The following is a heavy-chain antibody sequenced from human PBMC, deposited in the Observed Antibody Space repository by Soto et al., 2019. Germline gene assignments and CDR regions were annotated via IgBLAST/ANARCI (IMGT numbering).Heavy chain of an antibody. V-gene: IGHV3-74*01. CDR2: INSDGSDT. D-gene: IGHD1-1*01. CDR1: GFAFSSYW. Sequence: QLVESGGDSVQTGGSLRLSCAASGFAFSSYWMHWVRQAPGKGLVWVSRINSDGSDTGYADSVKGRFIISRDNAKSTLFLQIHNLRAEDTAVYYCARDPTTGLDYWGQGTLVTVSS. CDR3: ARDPTTGLDY. J-gene: IGHJ4*02.